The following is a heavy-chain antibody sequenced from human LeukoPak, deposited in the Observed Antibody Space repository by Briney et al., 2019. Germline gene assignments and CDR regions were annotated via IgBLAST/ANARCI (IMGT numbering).Heavy chain of an antibody. D-gene: IGHD6-19*01. CDR3: VRERGGSGWYYFDY. CDR1: GVTFTIYA. Sequence: GGSLRLSCSASGVTFTIYAMHCVREAQGKGLHYVSGISFNGSNTYYADSVKGRFTISRDNSKNTLYLQMSSLRAEDSAIYYCVRERGGSGWYYFDYWGQGTLVTVSS. V-gene: IGHV3-64D*08. J-gene: IGHJ4*02. CDR2: ISFNGSNT.